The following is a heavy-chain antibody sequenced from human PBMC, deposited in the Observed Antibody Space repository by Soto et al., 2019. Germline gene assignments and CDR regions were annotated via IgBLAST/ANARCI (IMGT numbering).Heavy chain of an antibody. J-gene: IGHJ4*02. V-gene: IGHV1-18*01. CDR1: GYTFTSYG. CDR3: ARGVDRNYYDSSGYYLDY. Sequence: ASVKVSCKASGYTFTSYGISWVRQAPGQGLEWMGWISAYNGNTNYAQKLQGRVTMTTDTSTSTAYMELRSLRSDDTAVYYCARGVDRNYYDSSGYYLDYWGRGTLVTVSS. CDR2: ISAYNGNT. D-gene: IGHD3-22*01.